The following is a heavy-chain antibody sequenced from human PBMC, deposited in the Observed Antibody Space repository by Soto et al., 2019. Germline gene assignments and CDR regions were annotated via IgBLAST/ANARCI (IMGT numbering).Heavy chain of an antibody. CDR2: INHSGST. Sequence: SETLSLNCAVYGWPFRGYYLSWNRQPPGQGLEWIGEINHSGSTNYNPSLKSLVTISVDTSKNQFSLKLSSVTAADKDVYYCARRSILWFGELNLWFDRWRQGTVV. D-gene: IGHD3-10*01. CDR3: ARRSILWFGELNLWFDR. CDR1: GWPFRGYY. J-gene: IGHJ5*02. V-gene: IGHV4-34*01.